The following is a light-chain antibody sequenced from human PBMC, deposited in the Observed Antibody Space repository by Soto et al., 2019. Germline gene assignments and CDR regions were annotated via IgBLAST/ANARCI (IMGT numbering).Light chain of an antibody. J-gene: IGKJ1*01. Sequence: EIVLTQSPATLYVSPGERATLSCRASQSVSTSLAWYQQKPGQAPRLLIYGVSTRATGIPARFSGGGSGTEFTLTVSSLQSEDFAVYYCHQYYSWPPGTFGQGTKVEIK. CDR2: GVS. CDR1: QSVSTS. V-gene: IGKV3-15*01. CDR3: HQYYSWPPGT.